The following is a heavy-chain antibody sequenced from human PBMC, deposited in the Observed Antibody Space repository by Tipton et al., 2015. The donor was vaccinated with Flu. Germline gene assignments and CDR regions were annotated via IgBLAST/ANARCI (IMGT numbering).Heavy chain of an antibody. V-gene: IGHV4-38-2*02. CDR2: IYHSGST. D-gene: IGHD6-19*01. CDR3: ARAGAVAGPGVFDY. CDR1: GYSISSGYY. Sequence: LSCTVSGYSISSGYYWGWIRQPPGKGLEWIGSIYHSGSTYYNPSLKSRVTISVDTSKNQFSLKLSSVTAADTAVYYCARAGAVAGPGVFDYWGQGTLVTVSS. J-gene: IGHJ4*02.